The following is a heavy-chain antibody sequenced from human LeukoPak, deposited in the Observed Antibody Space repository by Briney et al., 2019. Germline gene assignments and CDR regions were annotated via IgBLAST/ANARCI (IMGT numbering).Heavy chain of an antibody. CDR3: AKGIESSGTYYTSFDY. CDR1: GFNFNSYA. Sequence: GGSLRLSCAASGFNFNSYALSWVRDAPGKGRKCVSGISGSGGATKYADSVEGRFTISRDNAKNTLFLQMSSLRAEDTAIYYCAKGIESSGTYYTSFDYWGQGTLVTVSS. V-gene: IGHV3-23*01. J-gene: IGHJ4*02. D-gene: IGHD1-26*01. CDR2: ISGSGGAT.